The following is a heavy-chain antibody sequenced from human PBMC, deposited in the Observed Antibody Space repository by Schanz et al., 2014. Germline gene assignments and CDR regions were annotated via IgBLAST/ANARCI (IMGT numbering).Heavy chain of an antibody. Sequence: QVHLVQSGAEVKKPGSSVKVSCKASGGTFSSFGINWVRQAPGQGLEWMGRIIPSLGLAKYEQKFQDKVTITADTSTTTAYMELSGLRSEDTAVYYCARAKRFGDMDVWGQGTTVTVSS. V-gene: IGHV1-69*04. CDR3: ARAKRFGDMDV. D-gene: IGHD3-10*01. J-gene: IGHJ6*02. CDR1: GGTFSSFG. CDR2: IIPSLGLA.